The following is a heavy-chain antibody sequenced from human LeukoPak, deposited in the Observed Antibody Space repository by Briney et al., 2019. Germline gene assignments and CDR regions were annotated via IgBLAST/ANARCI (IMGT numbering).Heavy chain of an antibody. J-gene: IGHJ3*02. V-gene: IGHV6-1*01. Sequence: SQTLSLTCAISGDSVSSNSAAWNWIRQSPSRGLEWLGRTYYRSKWYNDYAVSVKSRITINPDTSKNQFSLQLNSVTPEDTAVYYCARESRGGYCSGGSCYSSDDAFDIWGQGTMVTVSS. CDR2: TYYRSKWYN. CDR1: GDSVSSNSAA. D-gene: IGHD2-15*01. CDR3: ARESRGGYCSGGSCYSSDDAFDI.